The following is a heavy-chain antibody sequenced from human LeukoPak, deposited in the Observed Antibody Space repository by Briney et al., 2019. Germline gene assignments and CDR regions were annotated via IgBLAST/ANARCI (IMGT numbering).Heavy chain of an antibody. D-gene: IGHD3/OR15-3a*01. Sequence: SETLSLTCTVSGVSISSNYWSWIRQPPGKGLEWIGNIYYTGSTNYNPSLKSRVTISVDTSKNQFSLKVRSVTAADTAVYYCARGTGPFPTWGQGTLVTVSS. CDR1: GVSISSNY. V-gene: IGHV4-59*01. CDR3: ARGTGPFPT. CDR2: IYYTGST. J-gene: IGHJ5*02.